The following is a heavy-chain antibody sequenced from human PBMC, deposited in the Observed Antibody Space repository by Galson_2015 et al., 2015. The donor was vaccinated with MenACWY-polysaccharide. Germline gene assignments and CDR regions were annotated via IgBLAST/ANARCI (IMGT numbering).Heavy chain of an antibody. CDR2: VPDDGSNE. CDR1: GFIFSNYG. J-gene: IGHJ4*02. D-gene: IGHD1-26*01. Sequence: SLRLSCAASGFIFSNYGMHWVRQAPGKGLEWVSFVPDDGSNEYYADSVRGRFIFSRDNSKNTVSLEMNSLRPEDTAVYYCATDSSRPLVRAPVSRFEYWGQGTLVTVSS. CDR3: ATDSSRPLVRAPVSRFEY. V-gene: IGHV3-30*02.